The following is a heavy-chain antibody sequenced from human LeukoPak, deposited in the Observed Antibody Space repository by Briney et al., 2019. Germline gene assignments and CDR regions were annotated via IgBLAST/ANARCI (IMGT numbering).Heavy chain of an antibody. CDR2: IYYGGST. D-gene: IGHD5-12*01. CDR1: GGSISSGDYY. CDR3: ASAPRGYSGYVFGY. Sequence: KPSETLSLTCTVSGGSISSGDYYWSWIRQPPGKGLERIGYIYYGGSTYYNPSLKSRVTISVDTSKNQFSLKLSSVTAADTAVYYCASAPRGYSGYVFGYWGQGTLVTVSS. V-gene: IGHV4-30-4*08. J-gene: IGHJ4*02.